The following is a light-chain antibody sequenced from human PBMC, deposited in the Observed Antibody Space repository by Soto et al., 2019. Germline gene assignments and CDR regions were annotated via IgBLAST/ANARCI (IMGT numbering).Light chain of an antibody. Sequence: EFWLTQSPAPLSLSQGERATLSSRASQTVRNNYLAWYQQKPGQAPRLLIYGASNRATGIPDRFSGSGSGTDFTLTISRLEPEDFAVYYCQQYGSSGTFGQGTKVDIK. V-gene: IGKV3-20*01. CDR1: QTVRNNY. J-gene: IGKJ1*01. CDR2: GAS. CDR3: QQYGSSGT.